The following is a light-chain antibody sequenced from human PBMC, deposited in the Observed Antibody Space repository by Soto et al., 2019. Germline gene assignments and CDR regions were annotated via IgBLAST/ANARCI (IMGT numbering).Light chain of an antibody. J-gene: IGLJ2*01. Sequence: QSVLTQPASVSGSPGQSITISCTGTSSDVGGYNYVSWYQQYPGKAPKLMIYDVSNRPSGVSNRFSGSKSGNTASLTISGLQAEDEADYYCRSYTSRSTLVVFGGGTKLTVL. CDR1: SSDVGGYNY. CDR3: RSYTSRSTLVV. CDR2: DVS. V-gene: IGLV2-14*01.